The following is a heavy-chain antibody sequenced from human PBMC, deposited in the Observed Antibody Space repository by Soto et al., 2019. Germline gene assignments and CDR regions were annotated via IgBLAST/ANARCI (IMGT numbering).Heavy chain of an antibody. CDR2: IYPGDSDS. CDR1: GYNFATYW. D-gene: IGHD4-17*01. V-gene: IGHV5-51*01. J-gene: IGHJ5*02. CDR3: ARHGSYGDYASNYFDP. Sequence: GESLKISCEGFGYNFATYWIAWVRQMPGKGLEYMGIIYPGDSDSRYSPSFQGQVTFSADKSISTAYMQWSSLKASGTAMYYCARHGSYGDYASNYFDPWGQGTLVTVSS.